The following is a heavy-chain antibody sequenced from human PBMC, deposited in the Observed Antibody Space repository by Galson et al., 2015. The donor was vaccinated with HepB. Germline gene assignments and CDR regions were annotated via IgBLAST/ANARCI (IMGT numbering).Heavy chain of an antibody. CDR1: GFTFSDHH. V-gene: IGHV3-11*01. CDR3: AREKYYESDGFDF. J-gene: IGHJ4*02. Sequence: SLRLSCAASGFTFSDHHMSWIRQAPGKGLEWISYISATGTTKKNADSVKGRFTISRDNAKNSLYLQMNSLRAEDTAVYYCAREKYYESDGFDFWGQGTLVTVSS. CDR2: ISATGTTK. D-gene: IGHD3-22*01.